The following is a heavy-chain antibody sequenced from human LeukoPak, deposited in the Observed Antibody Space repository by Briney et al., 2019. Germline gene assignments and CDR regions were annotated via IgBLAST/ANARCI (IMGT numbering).Heavy chain of an antibody. D-gene: IGHD3-3*01. CDR1: GFTFSIYS. Sequence: GGSLRLSCAASGFTFSIYSMSWVRQAPGKGLEWVSSIGSSSSYIYYADSVKGRFTISRDNAKKSLYLQMNSLRAEDTAVYYCARDLGGGWFDPWGQGTLVTVSS. V-gene: IGHV3-21*01. J-gene: IGHJ5*02. CDR2: IGSSSSYI. CDR3: ARDLGGGWFDP.